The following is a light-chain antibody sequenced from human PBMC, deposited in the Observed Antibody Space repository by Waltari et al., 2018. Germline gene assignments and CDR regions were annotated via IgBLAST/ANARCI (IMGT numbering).Light chain of an antibody. CDR2: AVT. CDR3: ASYTSTSPVTI. Sequence: QSALTQPASVTGSPGQSITISCTGSPTDIGSYDFVSWYQQHPGTAPKLLIFAVTSRPSGVSARFPGSKSGSAASLTISGLLPEDEATYFCASYTSTSPVTIFGGGTKVAV. J-gene: IGLJ1*01. CDR1: PTDIGSYDF. V-gene: IGLV2-14*03.